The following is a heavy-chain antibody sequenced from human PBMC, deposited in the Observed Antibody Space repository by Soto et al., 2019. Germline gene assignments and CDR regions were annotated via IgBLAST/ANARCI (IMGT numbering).Heavy chain of an antibody. CDR2: ISTYNGNT. CDR3: ARGPTDYYDNSANYYLDY. J-gene: IGHJ4*02. D-gene: IGHD3-22*01. V-gene: IGHV1-18*01. CDR1: GYTFITYG. Sequence: ASVKVSCKASGYTFITYGVSWVRQAPGQGLDWLGWISTYNGNTRYAERLQGRVTMTTDTTTNTAYIELRNLRSDDTAVYYCARGPTDYYDNSANYYLDYWGQGTLVTVSS.